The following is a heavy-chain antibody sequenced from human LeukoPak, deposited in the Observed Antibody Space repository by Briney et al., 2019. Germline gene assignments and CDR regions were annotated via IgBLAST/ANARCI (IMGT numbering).Heavy chain of an antibody. CDR1: GYTFTSYG. Sequence: GASVKVSCKASGYTFTSYGISWVRQAPGQGLEWMGWISAYNGNTNYAQKLQGRVTMTTDTSTSTAYMELRSLRSDDTAVYYCARGRIVVVPAANEGEKTSDAFDIWGQGTMVTVSS. CDR3: ARGRIVVVPAANEGEKTSDAFDI. J-gene: IGHJ3*02. CDR2: ISAYNGNT. D-gene: IGHD2-2*01. V-gene: IGHV1-18*01.